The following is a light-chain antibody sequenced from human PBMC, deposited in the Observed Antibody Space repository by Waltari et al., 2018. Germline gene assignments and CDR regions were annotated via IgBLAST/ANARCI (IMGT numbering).Light chain of an antibody. CDR2: GAS. V-gene: IGKV4-1*01. Sequence: DIVMTQSPDSLAVYLGERATINCKSSQSVLYSSNNKNYLAWYQQKPGQAPRLLIYGASSRATGIPDRFSGSGSGTDFTLTISRLEPEDFAVYYCQQYGSSPFTFGPGTKVDIK. J-gene: IGKJ3*01. CDR1: QSVLYSSNNKNY. CDR3: QQYGSSPFT.